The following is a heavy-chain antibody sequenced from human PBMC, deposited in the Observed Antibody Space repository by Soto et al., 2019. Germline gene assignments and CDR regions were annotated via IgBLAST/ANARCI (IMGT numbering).Heavy chain of an antibody. Sequence: QVHLVQSGAEVKKPGASVKVSCKASGYTFTSYGITWVRQAPGQGLAWLGRISAHNGNTDHAQKRQGRVIVPRDTSASTAYMELRSLRADDTAVYYCARGRYGDYWGQGALVTVSS. CDR2: ISAHNGNT. D-gene: IGHD1-1*01. CDR3: ARGRYGDY. V-gene: IGHV1-18*01. J-gene: IGHJ4*02. CDR1: GYTFTSYG.